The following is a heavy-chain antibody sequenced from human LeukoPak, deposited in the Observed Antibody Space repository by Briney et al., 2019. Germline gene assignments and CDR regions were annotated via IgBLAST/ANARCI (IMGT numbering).Heavy chain of an antibody. V-gene: IGHV4-39*01. CDR2: IYYSGST. CDR1: GGISSSYY. D-gene: IGHD2-2*02. CDR3: ASLVVPAAITDYYMDV. Sequence: SETLSLTCIVSGGISSSYYWGWIRQPPGKGLEWIGSIYYSGSTYYNPSLKSRVTISVDTSKNQFSLKLSSVTAADTAVYYCASLVVPAAITDYYMDVWGKGTTVTVSS. J-gene: IGHJ6*03.